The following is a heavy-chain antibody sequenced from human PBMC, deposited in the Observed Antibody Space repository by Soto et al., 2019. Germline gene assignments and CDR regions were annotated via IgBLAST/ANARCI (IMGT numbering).Heavy chain of an antibody. D-gene: IGHD3-9*01. V-gene: IGHV3-9*01. J-gene: IGHJ4*02. CDR1: GFTFDYYA. Sequence: GGSLRLSCAASGFTFDYYAMHWVRQAPGKGLEWVSGISWNSGSIGYADSVKGRFTISRDNAKNSLYLQMNSLRAEDTALYYCAKDTHYDILTGYSVAFDYWGQGTLVTVSS. CDR3: AKDTHYDILTGYSVAFDY. CDR2: ISWNSGSI.